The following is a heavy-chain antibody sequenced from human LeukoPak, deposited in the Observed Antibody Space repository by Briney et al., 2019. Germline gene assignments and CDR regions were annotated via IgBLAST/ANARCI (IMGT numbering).Heavy chain of an antibody. D-gene: IGHD3-10*01. CDR3: ARDQRTYYLGSGSYYKVGRLDF. Sequence: ASVKVSCKSSGENLNNYLITWVRQAPGQGLEWMGGVIPVLETSNYAQKFRGRITITADESTNSAYMELSGLRSEDTAVYYCARDQRTYYLGSGSYYKVGRLDFWGQGTLVTVSS. V-gene: IGHV1-69*13. J-gene: IGHJ4*02. CDR2: VIPVLETS. CDR1: GENLNNYL.